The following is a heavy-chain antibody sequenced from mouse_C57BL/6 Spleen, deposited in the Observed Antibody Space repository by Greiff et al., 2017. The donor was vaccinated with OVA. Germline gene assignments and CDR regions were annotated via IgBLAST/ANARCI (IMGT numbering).Heavy chain of an antibody. CDR3: ARSADYGSSYYAMDD. D-gene: IGHD1-1*01. V-gene: IGHV1-80*01. CDR2: IYPGDGDT. Sequence: QVQLQQSGAELVKPGASVKISCKASGYAFSSYWMNWVKQRPGKGLEWIGQIYPGDGDTNYNGKFKGKATLTADKSSSTAYMQLSSLTSEDSAVYFCARSADYGSSYYAMDDWGQGTSVTVSS. J-gene: IGHJ4*01. CDR1: GYAFSSYW.